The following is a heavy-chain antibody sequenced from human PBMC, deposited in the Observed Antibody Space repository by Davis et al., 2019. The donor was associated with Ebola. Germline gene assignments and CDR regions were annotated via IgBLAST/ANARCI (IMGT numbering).Heavy chain of an antibody. V-gene: IGHV1-2*02. Sequence: ASVKVSCKASGYTFTGYYMHWVRQAPGQGLEWMGWINPNSGGTNYAQKFLGRVTMTRDTSISTAYMELSRLRSDDTAVYYCARDLEGHYGSGGYWGQGTLVTVSS. CDR2: INPNSGGT. CDR1: GYTFTGYY. CDR3: ARDLEGHYGSGGY. D-gene: IGHD3-10*01. J-gene: IGHJ4*02.